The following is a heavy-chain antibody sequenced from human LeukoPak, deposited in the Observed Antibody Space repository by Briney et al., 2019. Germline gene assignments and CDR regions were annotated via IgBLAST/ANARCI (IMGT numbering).Heavy chain of an antibody. Sequence: GGSLRLSCAASGFTFSSYGMHWVRQAPGKGLEWVAVISYDGSNKYYADSVKGRFTISRDNSKSTLYLQMNSLRAEDTAVYYCAKELDTDYYDSSGYYAAFDIWGQGTMVTVSS. V-gene: IGHV3-30*18. D-gene: IGHD3-22*01. CDR2: ISYDGSNK. CDR1: GFTFSSYG. CDR3: AKELDTDYYDSSGYYAAFDI. J-gene: IGHJ3*02.